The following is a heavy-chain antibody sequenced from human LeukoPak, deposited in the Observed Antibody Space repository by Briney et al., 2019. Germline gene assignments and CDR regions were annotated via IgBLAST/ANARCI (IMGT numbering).Heavy chain of an antibody. CDR3: ARAPTYVDDAFDI. D-gene: IGHD3-16*01. V-gene: IGHV1-8*01. J-gene: IGHJ3*02. CDR2: MNPNSGNT. Sequence: ASAKLSRKASGYTFTSYDINWVRHATGQGLEWMGWMNPNSGNTSNAQKFQGRVTMTRNTSISTAYMELRSLRSEDTAVYYCARAPTYVDDAFDIWGQGTMVTVSS. CDR1: GYTFTSYD.